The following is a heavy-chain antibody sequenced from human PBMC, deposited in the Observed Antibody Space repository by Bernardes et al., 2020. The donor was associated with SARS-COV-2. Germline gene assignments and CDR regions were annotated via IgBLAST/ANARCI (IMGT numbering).Heavy chain of an antibody. Sequence: SETLSLTRAVYGGSFSGYYWSWIRQPPGKGLEWIGEINHSGSTNYNPSLKSRVTISVDTSKNQFSLKLSSVTAADTAVYYCAREREELLWFGEPTFDIWGQGTMVTVSS. V-gene: IGHV4-34*01. CDR1: GGSFSGYY. D-gene: IGHD3-10*01. CDR3: AREREELLWFGEPTFDI. J-gene: IGHJ3*02. CDR2: INHSGST.